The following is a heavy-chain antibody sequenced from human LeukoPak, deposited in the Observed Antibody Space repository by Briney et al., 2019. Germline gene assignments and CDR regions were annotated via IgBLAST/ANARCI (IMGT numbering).Heavy chain of an antibody. CDR3: ARETPDSSGWD. Sequence: GGSLRLSCAASGFTFSSYAMSWVRQAPGKGLEWVANIKQDGSHKNYVDSVKGRFTISRDNAKNSLYLQMNSLRAEDTAVYYCARETPDSSGWDWGQGTLVTVSS. CDR2: IKQDGSHK. D-gene: IGHD6-19*01. V-gene: IGHV3-7*01. J-gene: IGHJ4*02. CDR1: GFTFSSYA.